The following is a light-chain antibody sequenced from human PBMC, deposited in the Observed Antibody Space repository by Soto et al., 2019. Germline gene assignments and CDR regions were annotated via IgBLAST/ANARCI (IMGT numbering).Light chain of an antibody. CDR1: SSDVGGYNY. V-gene: IGLV2-14*01. CDR2: EVS. Sequence: QSALTQPASVSGSPGQSITISCTGTSSDVGGYNYVSWYQQHPGKVPELMIYEVSNRPSGVSNRFSGSKSGNTASLTISGLQSEDEADYYCSSYTSSSSSYVFGTGTKLIVL. CDR3: SSYTSSSSSYV. J-gene: IGLJ1*01.